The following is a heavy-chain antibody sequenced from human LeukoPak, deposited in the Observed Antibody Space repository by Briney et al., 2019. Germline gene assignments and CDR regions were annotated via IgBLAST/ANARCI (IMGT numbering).Heavy chain of an antibody. CDR3: ATSSRSKEWLLQLFDY. CDR2: IYYSGST. J-gene: IGHJ4*02. Sequence: PSETLSLTCTVSGGSISSSSYYWGWIRQPPGKGLEWIGSIYYSGSTYYNPSLKSRVTISVDTSKNQFSLKLSSVTAADTAVYYCATSSRSKEWLLQLFDYWGQGTLVTVSS. CDR1: GGSISSSSYY. V-gene: IGHV4-39*01. D-gene: IGHD3-3*01.